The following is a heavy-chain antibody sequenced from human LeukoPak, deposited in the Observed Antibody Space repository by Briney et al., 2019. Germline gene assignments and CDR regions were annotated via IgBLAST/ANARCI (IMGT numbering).Heavy chain of an antibody. J-gene: IGHJ4*02. CDR1: GFTLSSYS. V-gene: IGHV3-21*01. D-gene: IGHD2-2*02. Sequence: GGSLRLSCAASGFTLSSYSMNWVRQAPGKGLEWVSSISSSSSYRYYADSVKGRFTISRDNAKNSLYLQMASLRAEDTAVYYCARTSVAAAISPYYFDYWGQGTLVTVSS. CDR2: ISSSSSYR. CDR3: ARTSVAAAISPYYFDY.